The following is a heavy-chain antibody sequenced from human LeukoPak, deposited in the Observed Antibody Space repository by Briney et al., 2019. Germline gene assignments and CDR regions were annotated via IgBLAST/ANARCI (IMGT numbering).Heavy chain of an antibody. CDR1: GYTFTSYY. CDR2: IIPILGIA. CDR3: ARGYSSGYYY. D-gene: IGHD3-22*01. V-gene: IGHV1-69*04. J-gene: IGHJ4*02. Sequence: ASVKVSCKASGYTFTSYYMHWVRQAPGQGLEWMGRIIPILGIANYAQKFQGRVTITADKSTSTAYMELSSLRSEDTAVYYCARGYSSGYYYWGQGTLVTVSS.